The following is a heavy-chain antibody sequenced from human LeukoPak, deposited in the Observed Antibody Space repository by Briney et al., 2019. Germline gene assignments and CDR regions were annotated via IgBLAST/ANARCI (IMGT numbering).Heavy chain of an antibody. D-gene: IGHD6-19*01. J-gene: IGHJ4*02. CDR1: GFTFIDYD. V-gene: IGHV3-13*01. CDR2: IGIRGDT. Sequence: PGGSLRLSCAASGFTFIDYDMHWVRQVIGKGPEWVSAIGIRGDTHYSGSVKGRFTISSENAESSLYLQMNSLRAEDTAVYYCARGGIQVSGIDEFDYWGQGTLVTVSS. CDR3: ARGGIQVSGIDEFDY.